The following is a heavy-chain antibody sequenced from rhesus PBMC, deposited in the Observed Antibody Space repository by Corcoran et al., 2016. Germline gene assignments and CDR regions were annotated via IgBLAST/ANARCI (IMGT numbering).Heavy chain of an antibody. CDR3: ATMVYCTGSGCGY. CDR2: VDPEDGEA. CDR1: GYTFTDYY. D-gene: IGHD2-21*01. J-gene: IGHJ4*01. Sequence: EVQLVQSGAEVKKPGASVKISCKASGYTFTDYYLHWVRQAPGKGLEWMGRVDPEDGEAIHAQKFQDRVTTTADTPTDTACMALSSLGSEDTAVYYCATMVYCTGSGCGYWGQGVLVTVSS. V-gene: IGHV1-111*02.